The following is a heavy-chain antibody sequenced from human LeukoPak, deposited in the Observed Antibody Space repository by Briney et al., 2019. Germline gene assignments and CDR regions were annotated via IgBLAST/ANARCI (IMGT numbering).Heavy chain of an antibody. Sequence: GGSLRLSCAASGFTFSSYAMTWVRQAPGKGLEWVSTITGSGGYTYYADSVKGRFTISRDNSKNTLFLRMNSLRAEGTAVYFCAKQSLYDSSGHFHYWGQGTLVTVSS. V-gene: IGHV3-23*01. CDR2: ITGSGGYT. CDR1: GFTFSSYA. J-gene: IGHJ4*02. CDR3: AKQSLYDSSGHFHY. D-gene: IGHD3-22*01.